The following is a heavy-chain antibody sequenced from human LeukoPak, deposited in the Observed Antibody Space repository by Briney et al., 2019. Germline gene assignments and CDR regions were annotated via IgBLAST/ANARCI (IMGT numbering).Heavy chain of an antibody. CDR3: ARGGFTDPADAFDI. D-gene: IGHD3-10*01. CDR1: GGSIGSGGYY. V-gene: IGHV4-31*03. J-gene: IGHJ3*02. Sequence: SQTLSLTCTVSGGSIGSGGYYWSWIRQHPGKGLEWIGYIYYSGSTYYNPSLKSRVTISVDTSKNQFSLKLSSVTAADTAVYYCARGGFTDPADAFDIWGQGTMVTVSS. CDR2: IYYSGST.